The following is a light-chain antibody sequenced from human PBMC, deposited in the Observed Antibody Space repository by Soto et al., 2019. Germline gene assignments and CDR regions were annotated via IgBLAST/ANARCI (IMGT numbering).Light chain of an antibody. J-gene: IGKJ3*01. CDR2: KAS. Sequence: DIQVTQSPSTLSASVGDSVTISCRASQIISNWLAWYQQKPGKAPKLLISKASTLESGVPSRFSGSGSGTDFTLTISSLQPDDFATYYCQPYNTFLLTFGPGTRVDIK. CDR1: QIISNW. V-gene: IGKV1-5*03. CDR3: QPYNTFLLT.